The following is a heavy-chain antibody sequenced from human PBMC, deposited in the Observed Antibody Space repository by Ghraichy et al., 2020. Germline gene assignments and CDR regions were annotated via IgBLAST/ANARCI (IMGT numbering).Heavy chain of an antibody. D-gene: IGHD3-3*01. CDR2: IYYSGST. CDR1: GGSISSYY. J-gene: IGHJ2*01. Sequence: SETLSLTCTVSGGSISSYYWSWIRQPPGKGLEWIGYIYYSGSTNYNPSLKSRVTISVDTSKNQFSLKLSSVTAADTAVYYCARLRFLEWLLPTKPGYWYFDLWGRGTLVTVSS. V-gene: IGHV4-59*08. CDR3: ARLRFLEWLLPTKPGYWYFDL.